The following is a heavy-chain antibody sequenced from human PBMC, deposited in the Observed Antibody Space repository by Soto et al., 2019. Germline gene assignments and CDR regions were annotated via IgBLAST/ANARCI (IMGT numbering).Heavy chain of an antibody. V-gene: IGHV4-4*07. D-gene: IGHD6-25*01. J-gene: IGHJ4*02. CDR3: ASALSAAAAFYFDS. CDR1: GGSISSYY. CDR2: IHSSEST. Sequence: SETLSLTCTVSGGSISSYYWTWIRQPAGKGLEWIGRIHSSESTKYNPSLMSRVTMSLDTSKNQFSLKLSSLTAADTAVYYCASALSAAAAFYFDSWGREPLATVPS.